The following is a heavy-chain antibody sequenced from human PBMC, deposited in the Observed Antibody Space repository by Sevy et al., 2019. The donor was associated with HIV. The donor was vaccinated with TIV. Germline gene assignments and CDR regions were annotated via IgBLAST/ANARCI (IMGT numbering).Heavy chain of an antibody. J-gene: IGHJ5*02. V-gene: IGHV4-39*01. CDR1: GGSISSSSYY. CDR2: IYYSGST. D-gene: IGHD4-4*01. Sequence: SETLSLTCTVSGGSISSSSYYWGWIRQPPGKGLEWIGSIYYSGSTYYNPSLKSRVTISVDTSKNQFSLRLSSVTAADTAVYYCARRLQYVTTVTTRWFDPWGQGNLVTVSS. CDR3: ARRLQYVTTVTTRWFDP.